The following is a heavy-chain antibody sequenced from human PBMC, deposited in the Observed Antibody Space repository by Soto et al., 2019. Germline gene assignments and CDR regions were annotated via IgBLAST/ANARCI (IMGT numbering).Heavy chain of an antibody. CDR1: GYTFTGYY. CDR2: INPNSGGT. CDR3: ARVGVGVTMIVVADYYYYGMDV. D-gene: IGHD3-22*01. V-gene: IGHV1-2*02. J-gene: IGHJ6*02. Sequence: ASVKVSGKASGYTFTGYYMHWVRQAPGQGREWMGWINPNSGGTNYAQKFQGRVTMTRDTSISTAYMELSRLRSDDTAVYYCARVGVGVTMIVVADYYYYGMDVWGQGTTVTVSS.